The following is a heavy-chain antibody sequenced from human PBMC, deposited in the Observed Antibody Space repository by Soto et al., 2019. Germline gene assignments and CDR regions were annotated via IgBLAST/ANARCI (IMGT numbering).Heavy chain of an antibody. D-gene: IGHD3-16*02. CDR2: FYYSGST. J-gene: IGHJ4*02. CDR3: ARHDAYYDYIWGTYRLEPFDY. V-gene: IGHV4-59*08. Sequence: SDTLSLTWTVSGGSISSYYWSWIRQPPGKGLEWIGYFYYSGSTNYNPSLKSRVTISVDTSKNQFSLKLSSVTAADTAVYYCARHDAYYDYIWGTYRLEPFDYWGQGTLVTVSS. CDR1: GGSISSYY.